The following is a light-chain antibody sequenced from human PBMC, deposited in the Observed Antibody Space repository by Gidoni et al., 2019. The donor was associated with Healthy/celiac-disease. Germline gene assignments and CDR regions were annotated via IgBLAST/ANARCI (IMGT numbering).Light chain of an antibody. CDR2: CAS. CDR1: KSVSSSY. Sequence: EIVLTQSQGTLSLSTGERATLSCRASKSVSSSYLSWYQQKPGQAPRLLIYCASSRATGLPDRFIGSGSGTDFTLTISRLEPEDFAVYYCQQYGSSPPITFGQGTRLEIK. CDR3: QQYGSSPPIT. V-gene: IGKV3-20*01. J-gene: IGKJ5*01.